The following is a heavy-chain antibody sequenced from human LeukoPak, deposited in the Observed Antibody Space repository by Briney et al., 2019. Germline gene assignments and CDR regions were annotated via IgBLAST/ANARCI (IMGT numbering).Heavy chain of an antibody. J-gene: IGHJ4*02. CDR3: ARVMNGAIDY. Sequence: PGGSLRLSCIASGFTFSNSAISWVRQAPGKGLEWVSSISATSYYIYYADSVKGRFTISRDNAKNSVYLQMNSLRAEDTAVYYCARVMNGAIDYWGQGTLVTVSS. V-gene: IGHV3-21*01. CDR2: ISATSYYI. CDR1: GFTFSNSA. D-gene: IGHD2-8*01.